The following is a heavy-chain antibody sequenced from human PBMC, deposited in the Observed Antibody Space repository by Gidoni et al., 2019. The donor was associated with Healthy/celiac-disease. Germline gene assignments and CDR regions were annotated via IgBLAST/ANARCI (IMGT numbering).Heavy chain of an antibody. J-gene: IGHJ4*02. V-gene: IGHV3-33*01. D-gene: IGHD1-7*01. CDR3: ARGGITGTTTLIDY. CDR1: GFTCSSYG. CDR2: IWYDGSNK. Sequence: QVQLVESGGGVVQPGRSLRLSCAASGFTCSSYGMLWVRQAPGKGLEWVAVIWYDGSNKYYADSVKGRFTISRDNSKNTLYLQMNSLRAEDTAVYYCARGGITGTTTLIDYWGQGTLVTVSS.